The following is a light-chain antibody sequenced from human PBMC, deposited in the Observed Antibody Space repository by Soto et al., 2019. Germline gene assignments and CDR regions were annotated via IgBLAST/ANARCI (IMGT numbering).Light chain of an antibody. V-gene: IGKV1-5*01. J-gene: IGKJ1*01. CDR1: LSISRS. Sequence: DIQLSQSPSTLSASVGGSVTITSRDSLSISRSLAWYQQKPGKAPKLLIYDASSFESGVPSRFSGSGSGTAFTITSSSLQPDDFATYYCHKNRSYWTFGQGTKVDIK. CDR2: DAS. CDR3: HKNRSYWT.